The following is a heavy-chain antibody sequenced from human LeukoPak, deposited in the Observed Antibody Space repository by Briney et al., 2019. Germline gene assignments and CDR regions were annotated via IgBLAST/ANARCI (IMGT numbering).Heavy chain of an antibody. V-gene: IGHV4-39*07. D-gene: IGHD2/OR15-2a*01. CDR1: GGSISSYY. J-gene: IGHJ3*02. CDR3: ARDLAFDAFDI. Sequence: SETLSLTCTVSGGSISSYYWGWIRQPPGKGLEWIGSIYYSGSTYYNPSLKSRVTISVDTSKNQFSLKLSSVTAADTAVYYCARDLAFDAFDIWGQGTMVTVSS. CDR2: IYYSGST.